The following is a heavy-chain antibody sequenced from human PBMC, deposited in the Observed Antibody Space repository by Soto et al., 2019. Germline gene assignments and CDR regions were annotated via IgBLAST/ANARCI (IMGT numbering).Heavy chain of an antibody. CDR1: VFTFSSYG. CDR3: ARAPRLVPYYYYMDV. Sequence: GSLRLSCAASVFTFSSYGMHWVRQAPGKGLECVSFISSSGSTIFYADSVKGRFTISRDNAKNSLYLQINSLRAEDTAVYYCARAPRLVPYYYYMDVWGKGTTVTVSS. V-gene: IGHV3-48*01. J-gene: IGHJ6*03. D-gene: IGHD6-6*01. CDR2: ISSSGSTI.